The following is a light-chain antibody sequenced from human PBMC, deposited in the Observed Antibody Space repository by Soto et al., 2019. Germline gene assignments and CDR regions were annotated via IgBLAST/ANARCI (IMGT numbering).Light chain of an antibody. CDR3: QQGFSRPRT. J-gene: IGKJ1*01. V-gene: IGKV1-39*01. CDR2: TTS. CDR1: QSIRSD. Sequence: DIQMTQSPSSLSASVGDRVIITCRASQSIRSDLNWYQQRPGKAPKLLIYTTSKLESDVPSRFSGSGSGTDFTLTINNLQPGDFATYICQQGFSRPRTFGQGTTVEIK.